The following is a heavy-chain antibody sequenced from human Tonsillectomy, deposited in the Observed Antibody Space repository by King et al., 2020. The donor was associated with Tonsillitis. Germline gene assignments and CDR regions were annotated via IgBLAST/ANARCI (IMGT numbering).Heavy chain of an antibody. V-gene: IGHV3-74*01. D-gene: IGHD2-15*01. J-gene: IGHJ4*02. CDR2: INSDGSST. Sequence: VQLVESGGGLVQPGGSLRLSCAASGFTFSSCWMHWVRQAPGKGLVWVSRINSDGSSTSYADSVKGRFTLSRDNAKNTLYLQMNSLRAEDTAVYYCARGQGVALGVVVVGGYQGDYWGQGTLVSVSS. CDR3: ARGQGVALGVVVVGGYQGDY. CDR1: GFTFSSCW.